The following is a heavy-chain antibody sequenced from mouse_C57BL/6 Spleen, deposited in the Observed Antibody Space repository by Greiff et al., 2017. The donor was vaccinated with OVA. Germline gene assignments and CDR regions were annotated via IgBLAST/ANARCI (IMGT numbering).Heavy chain of an antibody. D-gene: IGHD6-1*01. CDR3: AASLGRGFAY. CDR2: IWSGGST. V-gene: IGHV2-2*01. J-gene: IGHJ3*01. Sequence: VQLQQSGPGLVQPSQSLSITCTVSGFSLTSYGVHWVRQSPGKGLEWLGVIWSGGSTDYNAAFISRLSISKDNSKSQVFFKMNSLQADDTAIYYCAASLGRGFAYWGQGTLVTVSA. CDR1: GFSLTSYG.